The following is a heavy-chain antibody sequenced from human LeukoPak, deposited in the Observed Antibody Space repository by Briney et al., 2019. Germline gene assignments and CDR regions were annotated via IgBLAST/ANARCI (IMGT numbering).Heavy chain of an antibody. J-gene: IGHJ4*02. CDR1: GGSISTYY. V-gene: IGHV4-59*01. D-gene: IGHD5-12*01. CDR2: IDHSGST. CDR3: ARGGGYASPIGY. Sequence: PSETLCLTRALSGGSISTYYWSWIPQPPRKGLEWIGYIDHSGSTNYNPSLKSRVTISVDTPKNQFSLKLSSVTAADTAVYYCARGGGYASPIGYWGQGALVTVSS.